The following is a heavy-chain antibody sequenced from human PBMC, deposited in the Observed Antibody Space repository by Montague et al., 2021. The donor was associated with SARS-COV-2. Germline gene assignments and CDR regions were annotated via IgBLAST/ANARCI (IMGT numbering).Heavy chain of an antibody. CDR3: ARFPTSYYYDSKAAPATPDAFDI. Sequence: SETLSLTCTVSGGSISSSSYYWGWIRQPPGEGLEWIGSIYYSGSTYYNPSLKSRVTISVDTSKNQFSLKLSSATAADTAVYYCARFPTSYYYDSKAAPATPDAFDIWGQGTMVIVSS. J-gene: IGHJ3*02. D-gene: IGHD3-22*01. V-gene: IGHV4-39*01. CDR2: IYYSGST. CDR1: GGSISSSSYY.